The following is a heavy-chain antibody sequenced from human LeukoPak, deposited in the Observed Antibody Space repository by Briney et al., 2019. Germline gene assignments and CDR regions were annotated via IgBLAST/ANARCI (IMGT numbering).Heavy chain of an antibody. CDR2: IYSGGST. V-gene: IGHV3-53*01. D-gene: IGHD6-6*01. Sequence: GGSLRLSCAASGFTVSSNYMSWVRQAPGKGLEWVSVIYSGGSTYYADSVKGRFTISRDNSKNTLYLQMNSLRAEDTAVYYCARDRTSSSRPYMDVWGKGTTVTVSS. J-gene: IGHJ6*03. CDR1: GFTVSSNY. CDR3: ARDRTSSSRPYMDV.